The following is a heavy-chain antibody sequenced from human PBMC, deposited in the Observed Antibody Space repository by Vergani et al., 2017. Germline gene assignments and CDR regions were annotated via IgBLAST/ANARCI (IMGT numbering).Heavy chain of an antibody. V-gene: IGHV3-23*01. CDR2: ISGSGGST. CDR1: GFTFSSYD. CDR3: ARDEADAFDI. J-gene: IGHJ3*02. Sequence: EVQLLESGGGLVQPGGSLRLSCAASGFTFSSYDMSWVRQAPGKWLEWVSAISGSGGSTYYADAVKGRLTISSDNSKNTLYLQMNSLRAEDTAVYYCARDEADAFDIWGQGTMVTVSS.